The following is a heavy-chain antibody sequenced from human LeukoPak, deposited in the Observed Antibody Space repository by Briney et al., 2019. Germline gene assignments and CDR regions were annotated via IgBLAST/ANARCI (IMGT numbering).Heavy chain of an antibody. CDR2: IYPGDSDT. D-gene: IGHD2-15*01. CDR3: ARGYCGGGTCYLFDY. CDR1: GYSFTSYW. J-gene: IGHJ4*02. V-gene: IGHV5-51*01. Sequence: GESLKISCKGSGYSFTSYWIGWVRQMPGKGLEWMEIIYPGDSDTRYSPSFQGQVTISADKSISTAYLQWSSLKASDTAMYYCARGYCGGGTCYLFDYWGQGTLVTVSS.